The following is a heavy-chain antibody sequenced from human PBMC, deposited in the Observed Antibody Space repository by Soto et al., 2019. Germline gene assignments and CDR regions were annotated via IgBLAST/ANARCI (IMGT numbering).Heavy chain of an antibody. V-gene: IGHV1-69*14. CDR1: GDSFNRYA. CDR2: IIPVLGSA. J-gene: IGHJ4*02. D-gene: IGHD1-20*01. Sequence: VRLVQSGAEVRKPGSSVKVSCQASGDSFNRYAISWVRQAPGQGLEWMGGIIPVLGSADYSQAFHGRLTITADMSTATTYMELSRLRSDDTAVYFCARDRPKYNSPSRRYFDAWGQGTLVSVSS. CDR3: ARDRPKYNSPSRRYFDA.